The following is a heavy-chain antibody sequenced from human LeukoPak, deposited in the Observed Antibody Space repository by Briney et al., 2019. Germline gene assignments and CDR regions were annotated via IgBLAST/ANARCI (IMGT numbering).Heavy chain of an antibody. D-gene: IGHD6-19*01. CDR1: GFTFSSYA. V-gene: IGHV3-30*04. Sequence: GGSLRLSCAASGFTFSSYAMHWVRQAPGKRLEWVAVISYDGSNKYYADSVKGRFTISRDNSKNTLYLQMNSLRAEDTAVYYCARENGGWYRDRDWYFDLWGRGTLVTVSS. CDR3: ARENGGWYRDRDWYFDL. CDR2: ISYDGSNK. J-gene: IGHJ2*01.